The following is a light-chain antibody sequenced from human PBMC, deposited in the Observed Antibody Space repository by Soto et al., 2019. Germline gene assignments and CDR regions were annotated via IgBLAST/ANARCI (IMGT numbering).Light chain of an antibody. CDR1: QSVGNN. CDR2: GAS. Sequence: EIVMTQSPSTLSVSPGARATLSCRASQSVGNNLAWYQQKPGQAPRLLIYGASPRATGIPASFSGRGSGTEFSLTISSLQSEDFAVYYCQQYNKWPWTFGQGTKVDI. CDR3: QQYNKWPWT. V-gene: IGKV3-15*01. J-gene: IGKJ1*01.